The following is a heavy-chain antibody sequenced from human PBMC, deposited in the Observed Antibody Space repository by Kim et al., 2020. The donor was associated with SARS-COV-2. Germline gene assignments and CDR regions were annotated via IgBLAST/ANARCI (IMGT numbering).Heavy chain of an antibody. CDR3: ARAHRTIFGVVEYMDV. CDR1: GGSISSGGYY. J-gene: IGHJ6*02. D-gene: IGHD3-3*01. V-gene: IGHV4-31*03. Sequence: SETLSLTCTVSGGSISSGGYYWSWIRQHPGKGLEWIGYIYYSGSTYYNPSLKSRVTISVDTSKNQFSLKLSSVTAADTALYYCARAHRTIFGVVEYMDVWGPGTTGTVSS. CDR2: IYYSGST.